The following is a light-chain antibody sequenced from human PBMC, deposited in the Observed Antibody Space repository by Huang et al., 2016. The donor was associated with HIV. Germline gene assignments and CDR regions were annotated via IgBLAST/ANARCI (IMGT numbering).Light chain of an antibody. Sequence: DLQMTQSPSSLSASVGDRVTITCQASQDISHFLNWYQQKPGKAPKLRIYDASNLQTGVPSRFSGGGAGTDFIFTISSLQPEDIATYYCQQYDNPLTFGQGTKVEIK. V-gene: IGKV1-33*01. CDR3: QQYDNPLT. CDR2: DAS. CDR1: QDISHF. J-gene: IGKJ2*01.